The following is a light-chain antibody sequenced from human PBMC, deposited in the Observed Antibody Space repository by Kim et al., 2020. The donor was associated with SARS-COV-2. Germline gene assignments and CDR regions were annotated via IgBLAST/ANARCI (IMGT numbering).Light chain of an antibody. CDR2: GIS. CDR1: QTINRNY. V-gene: IGKV3-20*01. Sequence: LSPGERATLSCRASQTINRNYLAWYQHKPGQSPRLLIYGISIRATDIPDRFSGSGSGTDFTLTISRLQPEDFAVYYCQQYGTSRGAFGQGTKLEI. J-gene: IGKJ2*01. CDR3: QQYGTSRGA.